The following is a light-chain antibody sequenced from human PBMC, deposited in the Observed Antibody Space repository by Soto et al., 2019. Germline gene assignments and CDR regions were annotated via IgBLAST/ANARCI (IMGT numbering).Light chain of an antibody. CDR1: SSNIGAGYY. CDR2: GNS. CDR3: QSYASSLDVV. Sequence: QSVLTQPPSVSGAPGQRVTISCTGSSSNIGAGYYVHWYQQLPGTAPKLLINGNSNRPSGVPDRFSGSKSGTSACLAITGLQAEDEADYYCQSYASSLDVVFGGGTKLTVL. V-gene: IGLV1-40*01. J-gene: IGLJ2*01.